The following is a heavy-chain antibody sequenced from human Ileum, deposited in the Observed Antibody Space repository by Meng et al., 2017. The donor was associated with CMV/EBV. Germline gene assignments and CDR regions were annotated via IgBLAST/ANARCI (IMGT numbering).Heavy chain of an antibody. CDR3: ARESGSHLYYYDSSGYYYFDY. Sequence: YDMHWVRQGPGKGLEWVAVISYDGSNKYYADSVKGRFTISRDNSKNTLYLQMNSLRAEDTAVYYCARESGSHLYYYDSSGYYYFDYWGQGTLVTVSS. V-gene: IGHV3-30*04. CDR2: ISYDGSNK. J-gene: IGHJ4*02. D-gene: IGHD3-22*01. CDR1: YD.